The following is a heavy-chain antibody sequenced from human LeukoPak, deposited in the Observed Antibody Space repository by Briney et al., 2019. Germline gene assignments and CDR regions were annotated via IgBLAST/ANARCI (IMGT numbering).Heavy chain of an antibody. CDR1: GGPISSSSYY. J-gene: IGHJ4*02. D-gene: IGHD3-10*01. CDR2: IYYSGST. CDR3: ARHRGDYGSAALDY. Sequence: SETLSLTCTVSGGPISSSSYYWGWIRQPPGKGLEWIGSIYYSGSTYYNPSLKSRVTISVDTSKNQFSLKLSSVTAADTAVHYCARHRGDYGSAALDYWGQGTLVTVSS. V-gene: IGHV4-39*01.